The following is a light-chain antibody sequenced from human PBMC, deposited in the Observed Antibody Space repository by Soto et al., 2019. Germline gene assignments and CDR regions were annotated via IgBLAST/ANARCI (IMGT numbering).Light chain of an antibody. V-gene: IGKV3-20*01. CDR1: QSVSSSS. J-gene: IGKJ3*01. Sequence: EIVLTQSPGTLSLSPGERATLFCRASQSVSSSSLAWYQHKPGQAPRLLLHGASNRATGIPDRFSGSGSGTDFPLTLSRLEPADFAVYYCQQYGSSPPITFGPGTKVDIK. CDR2: GAS. CDR3: QQYGSSPPIT.